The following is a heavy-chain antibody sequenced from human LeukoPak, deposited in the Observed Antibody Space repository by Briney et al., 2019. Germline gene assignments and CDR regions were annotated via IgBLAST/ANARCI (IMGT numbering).Heavy chain of an antibody. CDR2: ISAYNGNT. J-gene: IGHJ4*02. D-gene: IGHD6-13*01. CDR3: ARAGIAAAGTSPFDY. CDR1: GYTFTSYG. Sequence: ASVKVSCNASGYTFTSYGISWVRQAPGQGLEWMGWISAYNGNTNYAQKLQGRVTMTTDTSTSTAYMELRSLRSDDTAVYYCARAGIAAAGTSPFDYWGQGTLVTVSS. V-gene: IGHV1-18*01.